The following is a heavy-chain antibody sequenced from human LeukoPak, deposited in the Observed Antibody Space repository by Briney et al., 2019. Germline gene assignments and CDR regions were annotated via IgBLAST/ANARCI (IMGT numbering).Heavy chain of an antibody. D-gene: IGHD1-20*01. CDR1: GFTFSTYA. CDR2: ISGRGVST. CDR3: AKAASGNWNDVSDY. J-gene: IGHJ4*02. V-gene: IGHV3-23*01. Sequence: GGSLRLSCAASGFTFSTYAMSWARQAPGKGLEWVSAISGRGVSTSYADSVRGRFTISRDNSKNTLYLQMNSLRAEDTAVYYCAKAASGNWNDVSDYWGQGTLVTVSS.